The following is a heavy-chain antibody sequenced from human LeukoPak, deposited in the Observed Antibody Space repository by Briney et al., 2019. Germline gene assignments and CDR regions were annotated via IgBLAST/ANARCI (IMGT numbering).Heavy chain of an antibody. D-gene: IGHD2-2*01. J-gene: IGHJ4*02. CDR1: GFTFSSYA. CDR2: ISGSGGST. V-gene: IGHV3-23*01. Sequence: GGSLRLSCAASGFTFSSYAMSWDRQAPGKGLEWVSAISGSGGSTYYADSVKGRFTISRDNSKNTLYLQMNSLRAEDTAVYYCAKFDGYQLPRENFDYWGQGTLVTVSS. CDR3: AKFDGYQLPRENFDY.